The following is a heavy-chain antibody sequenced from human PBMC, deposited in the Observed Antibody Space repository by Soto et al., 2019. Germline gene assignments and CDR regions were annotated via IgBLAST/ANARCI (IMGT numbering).Heavy chain of an antibody. V-gene: IGHV1-46*03. D-gene: IGHD3-9*01. CDR3: ASINHGYDILTGYHDAFDI. CDR2: INPSGGST. J-gene: IGHJ3*02. CDR1: GYTFTSYY. Sequence: ASVKVSCKASGYTFTSYYMHWVRQAPGQGLEWMGIINPSGGSTSYAQKFQGRVTMTRDTSTSTVYMELSSLRSEDTAVYYCASINHGYDILTGYHDAFDIWGQGTMVTVSS.